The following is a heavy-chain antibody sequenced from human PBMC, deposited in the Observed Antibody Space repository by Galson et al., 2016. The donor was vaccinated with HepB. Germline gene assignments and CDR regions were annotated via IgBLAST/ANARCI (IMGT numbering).Heavy chain of an antibody. CDR2: IITKNDNT. D-gene: IGHD5-12*01. Sequence: SVKVSCKASGYTFTTYEIAWVRQVPGQGLEWMGWIITKNDNTNYAENLQGRVPMTTDTSTSTAYMELRSLRSDDTAVYYCARARYSGDAFDIWGQGTMVTVSS. V-gene: IGHV1-18*01. CDR1: GYTFTTYE. J-gene: IGHJ3*02. CDR3: ARARYSGDAFDI.